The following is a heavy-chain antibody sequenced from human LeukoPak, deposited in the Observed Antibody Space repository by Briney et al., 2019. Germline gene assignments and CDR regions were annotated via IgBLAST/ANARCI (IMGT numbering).Heavy chain of an antibody. V-gene: IGHV3-7*03. CDR1: GFTFSSYW. Sequence: GGSLRLSCAASGFTFSSYWMTWVRQAPGRGLEWVANIKQDGSEKYYVDSVKGRFTISRDNAKNSLYLQMNSLRAEGTAVYYCARDSSGAFDHWGQGTLVTVSS. D-gene: IGHD3-10*01. CDR3: ARDSSGAFDH. J-gene: IGHJ4*02. CDR2: IKQDGSEK.